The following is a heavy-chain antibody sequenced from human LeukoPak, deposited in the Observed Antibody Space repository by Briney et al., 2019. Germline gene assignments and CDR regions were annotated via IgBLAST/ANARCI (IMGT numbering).Heavy chain of an antibody. CDR2: IYCTGST. Sequence: KASQTLSLTCTVSGGSISSGDYYWSWIRQPPGKGLEWIGCIYCTGSTYYNPSLKSRVTISVDTSKNQFSLNLSSVTAADTAVYYCASLGATVTTTDCWGQGTLVTVSS. CDR3: ASLGATVTTTDC. J-gene: IGHJ4*02. CDR1: GGSISSGDYY. V-gene: IGHV4-30-4*01. D-gene: IGHD4-17*01.